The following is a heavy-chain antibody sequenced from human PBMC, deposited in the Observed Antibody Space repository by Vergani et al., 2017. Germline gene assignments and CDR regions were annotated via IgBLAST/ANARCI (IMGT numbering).Heavy chain of an antibody. Sequence: QVQLVQSGAEMKKPGSSVKVSCKASVGTLSSYALNWVRQAPGQGLEWMGKISPVFGLLKKARRFQGRLTLVADESSTTAYMELSSLRSDDTAVYYCARGLGAAGGHDAFNIWGRGTLVTVSS. CDR2: ISPVFGLL. D-gene: IGHD6-13*01. CDR3: ARGLGAAGGHDAFNI. CDR1: VGTLSSYA. V-gene: IGHV1-69*13. J-gene: IGHJ3*02.